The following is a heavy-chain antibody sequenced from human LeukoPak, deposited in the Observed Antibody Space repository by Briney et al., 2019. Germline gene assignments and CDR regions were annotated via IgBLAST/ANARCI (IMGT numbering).Heavy chain of an antibody. CDR3: AKSYYIGYFEH. CDR2: ISASGGST. J-gene: IGHJ1*01. Sequence: GGSLRLSCAASGFTFSSYAMSWVRQAPGKGLEWVSAISASGGSTYYADSVKVRFTISRDNSKSTVYLQMNSLRADDTAVYYCAKSYYIGYFEHWGQGSLVTVSS. V-gene: IGHV3-23*01. D-gene: IGHD3-22*01. CDR1: GFTFSSYA.